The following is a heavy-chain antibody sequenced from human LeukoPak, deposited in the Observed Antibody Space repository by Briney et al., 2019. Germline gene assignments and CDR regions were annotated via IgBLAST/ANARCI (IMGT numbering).Heavy chain of an antibody. J-gene: IGHJ6*03. D-gene: IGHD1-26*01. V-gene: IGHV3-30*02. CDR2: IRYDGSNK. Sequence: GGSLRLSCAASGFTFSSYGMHWVRQAPGRGLEWVAFIRYDGSNKYYADSVKGRFTISRDNSKNTLYLQMNSLRAEDTAVYYCTILRIVGAPNYYMDVWGKGTTVTVSS. CDR3: TILRIVGAPNYYMDV. CDR1: GFTFSSYG.